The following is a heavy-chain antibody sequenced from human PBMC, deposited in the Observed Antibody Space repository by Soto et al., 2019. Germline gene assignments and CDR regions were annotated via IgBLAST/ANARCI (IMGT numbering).Heavy chain of an antibody. V-gene: IGHV4-30-2*01. D-gene: IGHD3-22*01. Sequence: SETLSLTSTVSGGSISSSSYSWGWIRQPPGKGLEWIGYIYHSGSTYYNPSLKSRVTISVDRSKNQFSLKLSSVTAADTAVYYCARIAYYDSSGYYYLWFDPWGQGTLVTVSS. CDR2: IYHSGST. CDR3: ARIAYYDSSGYYYLWFDP. J-gene: IGHJ5*02. CDR1: GGSISSSSYS.